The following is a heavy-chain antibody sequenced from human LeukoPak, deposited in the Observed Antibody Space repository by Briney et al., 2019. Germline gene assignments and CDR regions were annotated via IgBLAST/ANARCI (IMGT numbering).Heavy chain of an antibody. CDR1: GFTFSSYA. D-gene: IGHD3-3*01. V-gene: IGHV3-30-3*01. Sequence: GGSLRLSCAASGFTFSSYAMHWVRQAPGKGLEWVAVISYDGSNKYYADSVKGRFTISTDNSKNTLYLQTNSLRAEDTAVYYCARPRESRFLEWLSLGYWGQGTLVTVSS. J-gene: IGHJ4*02. CDR2: ISYDGSNK. CDR3: ARPRESRFLEWLSLGY.